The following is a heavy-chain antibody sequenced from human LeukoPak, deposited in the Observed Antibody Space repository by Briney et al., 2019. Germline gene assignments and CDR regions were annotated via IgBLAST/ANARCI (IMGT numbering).Heavy chain of an antibody. J-gene: IGHJ3*01. V-gene: IGHV4-59*01. CDR3: ATGGSATV. Sequence: PSESLSLTCTVSGDSLSSYYWSWIRQPQRKRLEWIGYIYYTGSTNYNPSLKSRVTMSVDTSKNQFSLKLTSVTPADTAVYYCATGGSATVWGQGTMVTVSS. CDR2: IYYTGST. D-gene: IGHD1-26*01. CDR1: GDSLSSYY.